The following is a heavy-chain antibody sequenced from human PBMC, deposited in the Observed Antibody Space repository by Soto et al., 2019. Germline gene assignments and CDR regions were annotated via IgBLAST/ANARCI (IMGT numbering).Heavy chain of an antibody. J-gene: IGHJ3*01. D-gene: IGHD2-15*01. CDR3: VRDARWAFDF. V-gene: IGHV3-48*02. CDR1: GFTFSNYA. CDR2: ISIGSGSI. Sequence: DVHLVESGGGLVQPGGSLRVSCAASGFTFSNYAMNWVRQAPGKGLEWVSYISIGSGSIFYADSVKGRFTISRDDAKNSLYLQMNTLRDEDTAVYYCVRDARWAFDFWGQGTMVTVSS.